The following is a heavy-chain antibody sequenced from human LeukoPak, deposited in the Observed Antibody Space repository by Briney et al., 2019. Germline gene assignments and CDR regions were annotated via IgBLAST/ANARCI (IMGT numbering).Heavy chain of an antibody. CDR1: GFTFSSYW. J-gene: IGHJ4*02. Sequence: GGSLRLSCAASGFTFSSYWMSWVRQAPGKGLEWVANIKQDGSEKYYVDSVKGRFTISRDNAKNSLYLQMNSLRAEGTAVYYCARVYDSSGYYYVGVDYWGQGTLVTVSS. V-gene: IGHV3-7*01. CDR2: IKQDGSEK. D-gene: IGHD3-22*01. CDR3: ARVYDSSGYYYVGVDY.